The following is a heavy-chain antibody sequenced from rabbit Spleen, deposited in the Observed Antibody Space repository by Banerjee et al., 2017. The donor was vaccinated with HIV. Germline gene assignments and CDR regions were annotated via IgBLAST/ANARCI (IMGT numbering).Heavy chain of an antibody. CDR3: VREAGYAGYGDGNL. CDR2: IDPVFGST. J-gene: IGHJ4*01. D-gene: IGHD7-1*01. CDR1: GFSFSSGFY. Sequence: QLVESGGGLVQPEGFLTLTCTASGFSFSSGFYMCWVRQAPGKGLEWIGYIDPVFGSTVYASWVNGRFTISSHNAQNTLYLQLNSLTAADTATYFCVREAGYAGYGDGNLCGPGTLVTVS. V-gene: IGHV1S7*01.